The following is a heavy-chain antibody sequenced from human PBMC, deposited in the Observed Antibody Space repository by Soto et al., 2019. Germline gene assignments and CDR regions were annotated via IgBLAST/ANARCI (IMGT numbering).Heavy chain of an antibody. V-gene: IGHV1-69*13. J-gene: IGHJ3*02. Sequence: SVKVSCKAFGGTFSSYAISWGRQAPGQGLEWMGGIIPIFGTANYAQKFQGRVTITADESTSTAYMELSSLRSEDTPVYYCAKDKSNWNDGISPHAFDIWGQGTMVTVSS. CDR1: GGTFSSYA. CDR2: IIPIFGTA. CDR3: AKDKSNWNDGISPHAFDI. D-gene: IGHD1-20*01.